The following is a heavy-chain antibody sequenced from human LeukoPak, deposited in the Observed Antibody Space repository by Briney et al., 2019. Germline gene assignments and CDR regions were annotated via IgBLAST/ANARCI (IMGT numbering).Heavy chain of an antibody. J-gene: IGHJ4*02. Sequence: ASVKVSCKASGYTFTSYYMRWVRQAPGQGLEWMGIINPSGGSTSYAQKFQGRVTMTRDTSTSTVYMELSSLRSEDTAVYYCARDQGVVGGTGGFDYWGQGTLVSVSS. CDR1: GYTFTSYY. D-gene: IGHD1-26*01. CDR3: ARDQGVVGGTGGFDY. CDR2: INPSGGST. V-gene: IGHV1-46*01.